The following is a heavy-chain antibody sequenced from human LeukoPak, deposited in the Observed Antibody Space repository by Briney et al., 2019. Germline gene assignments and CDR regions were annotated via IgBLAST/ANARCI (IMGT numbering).Heavy chain of an antibody. CDR3: AKDSAGYYDSSGYPDY. CDR2: IRYDGSNK. D-gene: IGHD3-22*01. V-gene: IGHV3-30*02. J-gene: IGHJ4*02. CDR1: GFTFSSYG. Sequence: AGGSLRLSCAASGFTFSSYGMHWVRQAPGKGLEWVAFIRYDGSNKYYADSVEGRFTISRDNSKNTLYLQMNSLRAEDTAVYYCAKDSAGYYDSSGYPDYWGQGTLVTVSS.